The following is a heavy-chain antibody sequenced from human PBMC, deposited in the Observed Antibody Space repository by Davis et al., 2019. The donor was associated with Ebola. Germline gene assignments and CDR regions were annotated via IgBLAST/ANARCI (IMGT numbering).Heavy chain of an antibody. CDR1: GGSFSGYY. CDR2: INHSGST. D-gene: IGHD5-12*01. J-gene: IGHJ6*02. V-gene: IGHV4-34*01. CDR3: ARDLQGDIVAMLLYDYGMDV. Sequence: SETLSLTCAVYGGSFSGYYWSWIRQPPGKGLEWIGEINHSGSTNYNPSLKSRVTISVDTSKNQFSLKLSSVTAADTAVYYCARDLQGDIVAMLLYDYGMDVWGQGTTVTVSS.